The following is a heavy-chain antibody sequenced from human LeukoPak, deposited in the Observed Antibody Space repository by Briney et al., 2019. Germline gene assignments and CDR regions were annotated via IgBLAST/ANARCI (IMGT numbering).Heavy chain of an antibody. CDR3: ARSVGGSSWYEFDY. J-gene: IGHJ4*02. V-gene: IGHV4-59*01. CDR1: GGSISSYY. Sequence: SETLSLTRTVSGGSISSYYWSWIRQPPGKGLEWIGYIYYSGSTNYNPSLKSRVTISVDTSKNQFSLKLSSVTAADTAVYYCARSVGGSSWYEFDYWGQGTLVTVSS. CDR2: IYYSGST. D-gene: IGHD6-13*01.